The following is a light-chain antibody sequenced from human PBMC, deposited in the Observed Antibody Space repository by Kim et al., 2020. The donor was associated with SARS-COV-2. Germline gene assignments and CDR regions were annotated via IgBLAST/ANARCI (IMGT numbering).Light chain of an antibody. V-gene: IGLV2-8*01. Sequence: QSALTQPPSASGSPGQSVTISCTGTSSDVGGYNYVSWYQQHPGKAPKLMIYEVSKRPAGVPDRFSGSKSGKAASLTVSGLQAEDEADYYCSSYAGSNNWVFGGGTQLTVL. CDR1: SSDVGGYNY. J-gene: IGLJ3*02. CDR3: SSYAGSNNWV. CDR2: EVS.